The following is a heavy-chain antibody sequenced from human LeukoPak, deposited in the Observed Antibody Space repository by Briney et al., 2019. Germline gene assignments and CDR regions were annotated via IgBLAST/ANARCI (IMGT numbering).Heavy chain of an antibody. CDR2: ITSSSIM. CDR1: GFTFSSYE. Sequence: GGSLRLSCAASGFTFSSYEMNWVRQAPGKGLEWISSITSSSIMYYADSVKGRFTISRDNAKTSLYLQMNSLRAEDTAFYYCARGKLVVTPGGWGQGTLVTVSS. CDR3: ARGKLVVTPGG. J-gene: IGHJ4*02. D-gene: IGHD4-23*01. V-gene: IGHV3-48*03.